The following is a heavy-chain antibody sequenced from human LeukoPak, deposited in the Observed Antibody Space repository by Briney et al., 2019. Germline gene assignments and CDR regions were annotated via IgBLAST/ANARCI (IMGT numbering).Heavy chain of an antibody. D-gene: IGHD1/OR15-1a*01. V-gene: IGHV3-23*01. Sequence: GGSLRLSCAAAGFTFSSYAMHWVSQVAGKGLEWVSGISGSGESKFYADSVKGRFTVSRDNSKNTLYLQMNSLRVEDTAVYYCARGGYNWDTDAGWFDPWGLGTLVTVSS. CDR1: GFTFSSYA. CDR2: ISGSGESK. CDR3: ARGGYNWDTDAGWFDP. J-gene: IGHJ5*02.